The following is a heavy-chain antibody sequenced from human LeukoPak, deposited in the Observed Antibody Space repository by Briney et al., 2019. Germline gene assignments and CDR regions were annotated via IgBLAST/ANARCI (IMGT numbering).Heavy chain of an antibody. CDR3: AKTTYYYDSSGYYNDAFDI. V-gene: IGHV3-11*01. D-gene: IGHD3-22*01. CDR2: ISSSGSTT. J-gene: IGHJ3*02. CDR1: GFTFSDYY. Sequence: PGGSLRLSCVASGFTFSDYYMSWIRRAPGKGLEWVSYISSSGSTTYYADSVKGRFTISRDNAKNSLYLQMNSLRAEDTAVYYCAKTTYYYDSSGYYNDAFDIWGQGTMVTVSS.